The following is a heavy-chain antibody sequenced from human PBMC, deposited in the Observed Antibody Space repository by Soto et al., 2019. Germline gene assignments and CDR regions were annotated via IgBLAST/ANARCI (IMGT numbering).Heavy chain of an antibody. V-gene: IGHV3-15*01. J-gene: IGHJ4*02. Sequence: EERLVEPGGGLVQPGGSLRLSCTASGFIFRDAWMSWVRQTPGKGLEWVGRIISRGSGGAIDYAAPVKGRFIISRDDSKNTLYLQMNSLRTEDTAVYFCAASRGVAVFVFWGQGTLVSVSS. CDR1: GFIFRDAW. CDR3: AASRGVAVFVF. D-gene: IGHD3-10*01. CDR2: IISRGSGGAI.